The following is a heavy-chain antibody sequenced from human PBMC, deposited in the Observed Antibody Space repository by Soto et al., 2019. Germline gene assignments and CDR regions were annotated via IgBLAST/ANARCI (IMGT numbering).Heavy chain of an antibody. Sequence: GASVKVSCQASFFTFTNYGINWGRQAPGQGLEWMGWISDYNGNNKYAQKLQGRVTMTTDTSTSTAYMELRSLRSDDTAVYYCGRRAAPMDVWGQGTSVTVSS. CDR2: ISDYNGNN. CDR1: FFTFTNYG. CDR3: GRRAAPMDV. V-gene: IGHV1-18*01. D-gene: IGHD6-13*01. J-gene: IGHJ6*01.